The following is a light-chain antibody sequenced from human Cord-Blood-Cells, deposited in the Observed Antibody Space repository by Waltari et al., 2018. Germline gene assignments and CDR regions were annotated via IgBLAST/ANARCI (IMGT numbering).Light chain of an antibody. V-gene: IGLV3-19*01. CDR1: SLRSYN. J-gene: IGLJ3*02. CDR3: NSRDSSGNHLV. Sequence: SSELTQDPALSVSLGQTVRLTCQGASLRSYNASWYQQKPGQAPVLVIYGKNNRPSGIPDRFSGSSSGNTASLTITGAQAEDEADYYCNSRDSSGNHLVFGGGTKLTVL. CDR2: GKN.